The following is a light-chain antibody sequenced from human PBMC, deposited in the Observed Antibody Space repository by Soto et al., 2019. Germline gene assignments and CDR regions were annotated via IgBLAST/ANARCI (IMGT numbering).Light chain of an antibody. Sequence: DIQMTHSPSSLSASVGDRVTITCRAGQSITSYLNWYQQKPGKAPKLLIYAASSLQSGVPSRFSGSGSGTDFTLTISSLQPEDFATYYCQQSYSTPRTLGQGTKVDIK. CDR1: QSITSY. J-gene: IGKJ1*01. V-gene: IGKV1-39*01. CDR2: AAS. CDR3: QQSYSTPRT.